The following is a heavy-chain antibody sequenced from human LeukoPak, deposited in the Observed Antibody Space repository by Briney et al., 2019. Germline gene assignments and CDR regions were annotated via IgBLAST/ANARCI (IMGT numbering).Heavy chain of an antibody. D-gene: IGHD3-22*01. CDR1: GGSISSSSYY. CDR3: ARTYNYDSSGYLQQGFDY. J-gene: IGHJ4*02. V-gene: IGHV4-39*01. CDR2: IYYSGST. Sequence: SETLSLTCTVSGGSISSSSYYWGWIRQPPGKGLEWVRSIYYSGSTYYNPSLKSRVTISVDTSKNKFSLKLSSVTAADAAVYYCARTYNYDSSGYLQQGFDYWGQGTLVTVSS.